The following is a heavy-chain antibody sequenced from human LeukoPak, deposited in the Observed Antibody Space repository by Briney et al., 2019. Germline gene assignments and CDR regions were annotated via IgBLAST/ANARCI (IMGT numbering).Heavy chain of an antibody. J-gene: IGHJ4*02. Sequence: SETLSLTCTVSGGSISSGDYYWSWIRQPPGKGLEWIGYIYYSGSTYYNQSLKSRVTISVDTSKNQFSLKLSSVTAADTAVYYCASWIVVVPAATGYLDYWGQGTLVTVSS. V-gene: IGHV4-30-4*01. CDR1: GGSISSGDYY. D-gene: IGHD2-2*01. CDR3: ASWIVVVPAATGYLDY. CDR2: IYYSGST.